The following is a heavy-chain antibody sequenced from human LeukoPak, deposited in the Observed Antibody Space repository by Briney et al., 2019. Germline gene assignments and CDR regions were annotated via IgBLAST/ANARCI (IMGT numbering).Heavy chain of an antibody. Sequence: GGSLRLSCAASGFTFSDYYMSWVRQAPGKGLEWVSYISSSGSTTYYADSMKGRFTISRDNAKNSLYLQMNRLRAEHTAVYERAKAPSYYDSGNWGQGTLVTVSS. J-gene: IGHJ4*02. CDR2: ISSSGSTT. V-gene: IGHV3-11*04. D-gene: IGHD3-10*01. CDR3: AKAPSYYDSGN. CDR1: GFTFSDYY.